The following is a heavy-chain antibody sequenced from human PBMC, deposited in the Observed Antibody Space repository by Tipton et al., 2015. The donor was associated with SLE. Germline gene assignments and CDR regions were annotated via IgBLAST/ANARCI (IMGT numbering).Heavy chain of an antibody. CDR3: VRHFSTVIQGPLYFDY. V-gene: IGHV4-61*02. D-gene: IGHD2/OR15-2a*01. CDR1: GGSISGTYY. CDR2: IHTSGST. J-gene: IGHJ4*02. Sequence: TLSLTCTVSGGSISGTYYWNWIRQSAGKGLEWIGRIHTSGSTNYNPSLKSRVTISLDTSQNQFSLRLTSVTAADTAVYYCVRHFSTVIQGPLYFDYWGQGTLVTVSS.